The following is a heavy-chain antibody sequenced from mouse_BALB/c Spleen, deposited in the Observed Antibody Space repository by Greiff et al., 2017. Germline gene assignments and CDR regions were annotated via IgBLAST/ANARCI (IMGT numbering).Heavy chain of an antibody. Sequence: EVQLQESGAELVRSGASVKLSCTASGFIIKDYYMHWVKQRPEQGLEWIGWIDPENGDTEYAPKFQGKATMTADTSSNTAYLQLSSLTSEDTAVYYCNAWGYGNYVVAWFAYWGQGTLVTVSA. CDR1: GFIIKDYY. CDR3: NAWGYGNYVVAWFAY. V-gene: IGHV14-4*02. J-gene: IGHJ3*01. CDR2: IDPENGDT. D-gene: IGHD2-1*01.